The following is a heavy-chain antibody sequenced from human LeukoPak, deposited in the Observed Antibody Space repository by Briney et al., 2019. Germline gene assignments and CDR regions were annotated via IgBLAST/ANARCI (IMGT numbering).Heavy chain of an antibody. CDR3: ARGTMVRPYYYYGMDV. J-gene: IGHJ6*02. CDR1: GGSLSSGGYS. Sequence: SQTLSLTCAVSGGSLSSGGYSWSWVRQPPGKGLGWSGYVYLSGSAYYNPSLKSRVTISLDRSKNQFSLKLSSVTAADTAVYYCARGTMVRPYYYYGMDVWRQGTTVTVSS. CDR2: VYLSGSA. V-gene: IGHV4-30-2*01. D-gene: IGHD4/OR15-4a*01.